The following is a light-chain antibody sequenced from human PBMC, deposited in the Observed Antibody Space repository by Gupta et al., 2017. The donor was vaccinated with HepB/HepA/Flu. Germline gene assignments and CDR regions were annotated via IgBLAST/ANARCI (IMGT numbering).Light chain of an antibody. CDR2: WAS. CDR3: QQYYSSPYT. J-gene: IGKJ2*01. CDR1: QSVLNSSNNKNY. Sequence: DIVMTQSPDSLAVSLGERATINCKSRQSVLNSSNNKNYLAWYQQKPGQPPKLLIYWASSRESGVPDRFSGSGSGTDFTLTISSLQAEDVAVYYCQQYYSSPYTFVQGTKLEIK. V-gene: IGKV4-1*01.